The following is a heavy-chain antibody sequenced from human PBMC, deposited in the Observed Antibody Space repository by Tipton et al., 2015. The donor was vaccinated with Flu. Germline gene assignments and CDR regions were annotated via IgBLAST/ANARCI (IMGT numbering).Heavy chain of an antibody. CDR1: SGSFSGYY. V-gene: IGHV4-34*01. CDR3: ARSPGYYFDY. CDR2: INHSGST. Sequence: TLSLTCAVYSGSFSGYYWDWIRQPPGKGLEWIGEINHSGSTDYNPSLKSRVTISLDTSKNQFSLKLNSVTAADTAVYYCARSPGYYFDYWGQGTLVTVSS. J-gene: IGHJ4*02.